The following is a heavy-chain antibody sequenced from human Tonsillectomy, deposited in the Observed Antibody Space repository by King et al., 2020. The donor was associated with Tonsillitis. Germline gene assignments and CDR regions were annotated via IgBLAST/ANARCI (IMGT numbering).Heavy chain of an antibody. J-gene: IGHJ5*02. CDR2: IYHSGST. CDR1: GYSISSNYY. Sequence: QLQESGPGLVKPSETLSLTCTVSGYSISSNYYGGWIRQPPGKGLEWIGSIYHSGSTYYNPSLKSRVTISVDTSKSQFSLNLSSATAADTSVYYCARGGGDSLERLFDPWGQGTLVTVSS. V-gene: IGHV4-38-2*02. CDR3: ARGGGDSLERLFDP. D-gene: IGHD4-17*01.